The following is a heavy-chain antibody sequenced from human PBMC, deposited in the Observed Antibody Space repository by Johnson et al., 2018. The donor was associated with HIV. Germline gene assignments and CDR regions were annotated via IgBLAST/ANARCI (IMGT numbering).Heavy chain of an antibody. Sequence: VQLVESGGGVVQPGGSLRLSCAASGFTISGYYMSWVRQAPGKVPEWVSVVSSGGTSYYADSVKGRFTVSRDNSKNTLYLQMNSLRAGDTAVYYCARGLPSGGRGAFDIWGQGTMVTVSS. V-gene: IGHV3-66*01. CDR2: VSSGGTS. CDR3: ARGLPSGGRGAFDI. CDR1: GFTISGYY. D-gene: IGHD3-16*01. J-gene: IGHJ3*02.